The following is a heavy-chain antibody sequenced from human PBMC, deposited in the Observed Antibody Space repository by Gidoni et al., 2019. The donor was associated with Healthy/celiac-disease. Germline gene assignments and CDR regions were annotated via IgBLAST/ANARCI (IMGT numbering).Heavy chain of an antibody. CDR2: ISAYNGNT. V-gene: IGHV1-18*01. D-gene: IGHD3-22*01. Sequence: QVPLVQSGAEVKKPGASVKVSCKASGYTFTSYGISWVRQAPGQGLEWMGWISAYNGNTNYAQKLKGRVTMTTDTSTSTAYMELRSLRSDDTAVYYCARDVVNSPSGYRVGYWGQGTLVTVSS. CDR1: GYTFTSYG. CDR3: ARDVVNSPSGYRVGY. J-gene: IGHJ4*02.